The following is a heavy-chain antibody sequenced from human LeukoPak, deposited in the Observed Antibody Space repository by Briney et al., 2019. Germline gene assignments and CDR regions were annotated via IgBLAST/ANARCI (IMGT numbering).Heavy chain of an antibody. Sequence: ASVKVSCKASGYTFTSYGIHWVRQAPGQGLEWMGWITAGNGNTKYSQKHQGRVTITRDTSASTVYMELSSLRSEDTAVYYCARDDLGAICGWLDPWGQGTPVTVSS. D-gene: IGHD1-26*01. CDR2: ITAGNGNT. CDR3: ARDDLGAICGWLDP. CDR1: GYTFTSYG. J-gene: IGHJ5*02. V-gene: IGHV1-3*01.